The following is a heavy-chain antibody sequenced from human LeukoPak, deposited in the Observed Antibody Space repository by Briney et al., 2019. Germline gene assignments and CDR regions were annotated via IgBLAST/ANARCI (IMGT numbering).Heavy chain of an antibody. CDR1: GVSINTGSYY. J-gene: IGHJ5*02. CDR2: IYTSGST. Sequence: SETLSLTCTVSGVSINTGSYYWSWIRQPAGKGLEWIGRIYTSGSTNYNPSLKSRVTISADTSKNQFSLRLRSVTAADTALYYCARELWFGELPNWFDLWGLGTLVTVSS. CDR3: ARELWFGELPNWFDL. D-gene: IGHD3-10*01. V-gene: IGHV4-61*02.